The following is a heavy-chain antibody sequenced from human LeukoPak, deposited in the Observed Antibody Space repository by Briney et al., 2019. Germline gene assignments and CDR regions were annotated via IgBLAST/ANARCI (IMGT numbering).Heavy chain of an antibody. CDR3: ASFTVKWEPYYFVY. CDR1: GFTFSSYS. CDR2: FSSSSTI. V-gene: IGHV3-48*02. D-gene: IGHD1-26*01. J-gene: IGHJ4*02. Sequence: GGSLRLSCAASGFTFSSYSMNWVRQAPGKGLEWVSYFSSSSTIYYADSVKGRFTISRDNAKNSLYLQMNSLRDEDTAVYYCASFTVKWEPYYFVYWGQGTLVTVSS.